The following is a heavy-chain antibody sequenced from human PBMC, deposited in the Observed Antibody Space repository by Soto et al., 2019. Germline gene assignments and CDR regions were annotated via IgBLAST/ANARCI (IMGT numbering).Heavy chain of an antibody. V-gene: IGHV3-23*01. CDR2: ISGSGGST. J-gene: IGHJ4*02. D-gene: IGHD5-12*01. CDR3: AKDRDSGYDKRDYFAY. Sequence: EVQLLESGGGLVQPGGSLRLSCAASGFTFSSYDMSWVRQAPGKGLEGVSAISGSGGSTYYADSVKGRFTISGDNSKNTLYLPMNSLRAEDTAVYYCAKDRDSGYDKRDYFAYWGQGTLVTVSS. CDR1: GFTFSSYD.